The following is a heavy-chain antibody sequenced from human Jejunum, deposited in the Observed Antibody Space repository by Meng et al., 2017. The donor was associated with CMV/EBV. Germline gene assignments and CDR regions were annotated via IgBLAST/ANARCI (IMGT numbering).Heavy chain of an antibody. J-gene: IGHJ4*02. CDR2: ITGDGNTI. Sequence: CAASGFTFSSSEMSWVRQAPGKGLEWVSYITGDGNTIYYADSVKGRFTISRDNAKSALYLQMNSLRADDTALYYCARLHLVAFYSWGQGTLVTVSS. CDR3: ARLHLVAFYS. CDR1: GFTFSSSE. V-gene: IGHV3-48*03. D-gene: IGHD3-9*01.